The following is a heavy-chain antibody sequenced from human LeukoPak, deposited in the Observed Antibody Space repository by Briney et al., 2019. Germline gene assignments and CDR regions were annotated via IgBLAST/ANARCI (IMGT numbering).Heavy chain of an antibody. CDR2: ISADGSNK. D-gene: IGHD3-22*01. V-gene: IGHV3-30-3*01. Sequence: PGGSLRLSCAASGFTFRTYSMHWVRQAPGKGLEWVAVISADGSNKYYADSAKGRFTFSRDNSKNTLYLQMNSLRAEDTAVYYCARDVYYYDRSGYGGDIWGQGTMVTVSS. CDR1: GFTFRTYS. CDR3: ARDVYYYDRSGYGGDI. J-gene: IGHJ3*02.